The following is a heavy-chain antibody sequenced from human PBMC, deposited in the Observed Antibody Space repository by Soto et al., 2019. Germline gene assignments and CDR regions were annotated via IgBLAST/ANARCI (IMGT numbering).Heavy chain of an antibody. V-gene: IGHV3-23*01. D-gene: IGHD3-16*01. CDR2: ISGSGGST. CDR3: PKGVSIMIAEILY. J-gene: IGHJ4*02. CDR1: GFTFSSYA. Sequence: EVQLLESGGGLVQPGGSLRLSCAASGFTFSSYAMSWVRQAPGKGLEWVSAISGSGGSTYYADSVKGRFTISRDNSKNTLYLQMNRLRAEDTAVYYCPKGVSIMIAEILYWGQGTLVTVSS.